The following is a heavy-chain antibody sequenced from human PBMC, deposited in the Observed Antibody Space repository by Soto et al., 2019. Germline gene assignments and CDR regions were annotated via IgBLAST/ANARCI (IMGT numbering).Heavy chain of an antibody. D-gene: IGHD3-22*01. CDR3: ASRLKSLNTMIDPQGWFEP. Sequence: XSGKLACKGSGDSMSSDAGFRVRNDTEQGLEWMGGIIPIFGTANYAQKFQGRVTITADESTSTAYMELSSLRSEDTAVYYSASRLKSLNTMIDPQGWFEPWGQGTLLIVPS. CDR1: GDSMSSDA. J-gene: IGHJ5*02. V-gene: IGHV1-69*01. CDR2: IIPIFGTA.